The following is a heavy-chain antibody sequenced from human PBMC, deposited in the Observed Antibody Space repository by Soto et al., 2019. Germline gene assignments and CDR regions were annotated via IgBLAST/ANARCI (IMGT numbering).Heavy chain of an antibody. CDR3: AKEALSPPTRSRYYYYGMDV. J-gene: IGHJ6*02. Sequence: GGSLRLSCAASGFTFSSYGMHWVRQAPGKGLEWVAVISYDGSNKYYADSVKGRFTISRDNSKNTLYLQMNSLRAEDTAVYYCAKEALSPPTRSRYYYYGMDVWGQGTTVTVSS. D-gene: IGHD3-3*02. CDR1: GFTFSSYG. V-gene: IGHV3-30*18. CDR2: ISYDGSNK.